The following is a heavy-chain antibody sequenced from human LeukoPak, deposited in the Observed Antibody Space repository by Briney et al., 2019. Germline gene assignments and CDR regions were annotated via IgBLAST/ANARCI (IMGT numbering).Heavy chain of an antibody. CDR1: GFTFSSYA. J-gene: IGHJ3*02. CDR2: ISYDGSNK. CDR3: ARDREGSGWYSWKDAFDI. V-gene: IGHV3-30*04. Sequence: GGSLRLSCAASGFTFSSYAMHWVRQAPGKGLEWVAVISYDGSNKYYADSVKGRFTISRDNSKNTLYLQTNSLRAEDTAVYYCARDREGSGWYSWKDAFDIWGQGTMVTVSS. D-gene: IGHD6-19*01.